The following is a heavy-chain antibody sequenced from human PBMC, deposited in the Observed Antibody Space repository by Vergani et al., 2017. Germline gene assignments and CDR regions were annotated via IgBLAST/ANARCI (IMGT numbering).Heavy chain of an antibody. V-gene: IGHV3-30*02. CDR1: GFTFSSYG. CDR2: IRYDGSSE. D-gene: IGHD2-8*01. Sequence: QVQLVESGGGVVQPGGSLRLSCAASGFTFSSYGMHWVRQAPGKGLEWVAFIRYDGSSEYYGDSVKGRFTISRDKSQNTVNLQMNSLRTEDTAVYFCARSGYCAHGVCYMTYYYYMDVWGKGTAVTVSS. CDR3: ARSGYCAHGVCYMTYYYYMDV. J-gene: IGHJ6*03.